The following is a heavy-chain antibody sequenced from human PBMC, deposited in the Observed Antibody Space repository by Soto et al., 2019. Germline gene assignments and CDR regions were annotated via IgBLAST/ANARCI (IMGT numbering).Heavy chain of an antibody. CDR3: ARLEYGSRWHNVYIDV. Sequence: EAQLVESGGGLVQPGGSLRLSCAASGFTFSNYEMHWVRQAPGKGLEYVSGISNNGAHTDYAKSVKGRFTISRDNSENTLYIQMGSLRAEDMALYYCARLEYGSRWHNVYIDVRGKGTTVTVSS. CDR1: GFTFSNYE. V-gene: IGHV3-64*01. J-gene: IGHJ6*03. D-gene: IGHD6-13*01. CDR2: ISNNGAHT.